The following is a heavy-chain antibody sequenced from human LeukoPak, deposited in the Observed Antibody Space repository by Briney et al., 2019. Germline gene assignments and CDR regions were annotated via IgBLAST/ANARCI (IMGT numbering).Heavy chain of an antibody. Sequence: GASVKVSCKASGYTFTGYYMHWVRQAPGQGLEWMGWINPNSGGKNYAQKFQGRVTMTRDTSISTAYMELSRLRSDDAAVYYCARTHYDSSGYYSVQLFDYWGQGTLVTVSS. J-gene: IGHJ4*02. V-gene: IGHV1-2*02. CDR3: ARTHYDSSGYYSVQLFDY. CDR2: INPNSGGK. CDR1: GYTFTGYY. D-gene: IGHD3-22*01.